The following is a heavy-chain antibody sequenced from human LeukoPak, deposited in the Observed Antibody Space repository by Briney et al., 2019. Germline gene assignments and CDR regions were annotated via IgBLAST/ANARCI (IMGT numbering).Heavy chain of an antibody. V-gene: IGHV3-74*01. J-gene: IGHJ4*02. D-gene: IGHD2/OR15-2a*01. CDR1: GFTFSSYW. CDR3: ARVRYYSSDY. Sequence: PGGSLRLSCAASGFTFSSYWMHWVRQAPGKGLVWVSRINSDGLSATYADSVKGRFTISRDNAKNTVYLQMNSLRAEDTAVYYCARVRYYSSDYWGQGTLVTVSS. CDR2: INSDGLSA.